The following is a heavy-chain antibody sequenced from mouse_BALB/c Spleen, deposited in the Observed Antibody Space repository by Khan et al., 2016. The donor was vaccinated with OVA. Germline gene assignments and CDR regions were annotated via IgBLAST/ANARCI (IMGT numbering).Heavy chain of an antibody. J-gene: IGHJ3*01. CDR1: GFNIKDTY. V-gene: IGHV14-3*02. CDR2: IDPANGAA. CDR3: AALYGNPFTY. Sequence: VQLQQSGAELVRPGASVKFSCTASGFNIKDTYIHWIKQRPEQGLEWIGRIDPANGAAKYDPKFQDKATLPTDTFSNTAYRRLSSLSSEYTAVYYFAALYGNPFTYWGQGTLVTVSA. D-gene: IGHD2-1*01.